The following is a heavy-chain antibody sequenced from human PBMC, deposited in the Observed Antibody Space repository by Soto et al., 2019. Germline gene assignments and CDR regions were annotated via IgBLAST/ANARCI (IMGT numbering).Heavy chain of an antibody. D-gene: IGHD6-13*01. CDR3: ARDGIAAAGTSGFDP. J-gene: IGHJ5*02. V-gene: IGHV1-3*05. CDR2: INAGNGNT. Sequence: QVQLVQSGAEEKKPGASVKVSCKASGYTFTSHAMHWVRQAPGQRLEWMGWINAGNGNTKYSQKFQGRVTITTDTSASTAYVELSSLRSEDTAVYYCARDGIAAAGTSGFDPWGQGTLVTVSS. CDR1: GYTFTSHA.